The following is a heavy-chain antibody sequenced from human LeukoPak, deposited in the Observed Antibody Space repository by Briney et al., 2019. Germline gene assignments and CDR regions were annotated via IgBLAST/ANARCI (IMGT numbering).Heavy chain of an antibody. CDR1: GGSISSGGYS. Sequence: SETLSLTCAVSGGSISSGGYSWCWIRQPPGKGLEWIGYIYHSGSTYYNPSLKSRVTISVDRSKNQFSLKLSSVTAADTAVYYCARDRPFDPWGQGTLVTVSS. J-gene: IGHJ5*02. V-gene: IGHV4-30-2*01. CDR3: ARDRPFDP. CDR2: IYHSGST.